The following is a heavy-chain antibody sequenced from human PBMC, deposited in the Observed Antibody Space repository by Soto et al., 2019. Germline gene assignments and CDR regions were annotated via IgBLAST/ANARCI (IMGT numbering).Heavy chain of an antibody. Sequence: QVQLVESGGGVVQPGKSLRLSCAASGLTFSSYGMHWVRQAPGKGLEWVAAVSFDGGNNYYADSVKGRFTIFRDNSKSTQDLQMNRLRTDDTAVYYCANCGAYMVDYWGQGTLVTVSS. CDR2: VSFDGGNN. D-gene: IGHD2-21*01. CDR1: GLTFSSYG. V-gene: IGHV3-30*18. CDR3: ANCGAYMVDY. J-gene: IGHJ4*02.